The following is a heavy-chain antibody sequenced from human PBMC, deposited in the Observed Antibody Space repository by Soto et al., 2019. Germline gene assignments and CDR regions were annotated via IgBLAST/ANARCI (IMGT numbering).Heavy chain of an antibody. CDR2: IIPIFGTA. V-gene: IGHV1-69*13. J-gene: IGHJ5*02. Sequence: SVKVSCKASGGTFSSYSISWVRQAPGQGLEWMGGIIPIFGTANYARKFQGRVTITADESTSTAYMGLSSLRSEDTAVYYCARDRTGTRLCTWGQGTLVTVSS. D-gene: IGHD1-1*01. CDR1: GGTFSSYS. CDR3: ARDRTGTRLCT.